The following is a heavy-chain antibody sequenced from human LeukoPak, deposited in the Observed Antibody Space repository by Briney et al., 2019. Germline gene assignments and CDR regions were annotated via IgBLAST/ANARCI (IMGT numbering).Heavy chain of an antibody. Sequence: SETLSLTCTVSGGSLSSYYWSWIRQPAGKGLEWIGRIYTSGRTNYNPSLMSRVTMSVATSKHQFSLKLSSVTAADTAVYYCARTDLKLERRDSDAFDIWGQGTMVTVSS. J-gene: IGHJ3*02. CDR3: ARTDLKLERRDSDAFDI. CDR1: GGSLSSYY. D-gene: IGHD1-1*01. CDR2: IYTSGRT. V-gene: IGHV4-4*07.